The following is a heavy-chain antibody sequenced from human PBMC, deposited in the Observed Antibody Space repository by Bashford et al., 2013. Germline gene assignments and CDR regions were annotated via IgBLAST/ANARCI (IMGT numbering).Heavy chain of an antibody. D-gene: IGHD3-22*01. CDR1: GGTFSSYA. CDR2: IIPIFGTA. CDR3: ASYHYYDSSGLDAFDI. J-gene: IGHJ3*02. V-gene: IGHV1-69*13. Sequence: SVKVSCKASGGTFSSYAISWVRQAPGQGLEWMGGIIPIFGTANYAQKFQGRVTITADESTSTAYMELSSLRSEDTAVYYCASYHYYDSSGLDAFDIWGQGTMVTVSS.